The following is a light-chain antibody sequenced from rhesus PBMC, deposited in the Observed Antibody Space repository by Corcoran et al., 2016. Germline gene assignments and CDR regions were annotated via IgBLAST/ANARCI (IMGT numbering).Light chain of an antibody. CDR2: KAS. CDR3: QHGYGTPFT. Sequence: DIQMTQSPSSLSASVGDRVTITCRASQNVHSYLNWYQQKPGKAPNLLIYKASTLQSGVPSRFRGSGSGTDYTFTISSLQPEDVATYYCQHGYGTPFTFGPGTKLDIK. J-gene: IGKJ3*01. V-gene: IGKV1-74*01. CDR1: QNVHSY.